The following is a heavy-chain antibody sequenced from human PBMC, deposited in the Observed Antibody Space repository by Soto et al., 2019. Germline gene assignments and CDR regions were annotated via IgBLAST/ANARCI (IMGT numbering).Heavy chain of an antibody. Sequence: GESLQISCKGSGCSFTSYWIGWVRQMPGKGLEWMGIIYPGDSDTRYSPSFQGQATISADKSISTAYLQWSSLKASDTAMYYCASSGYYYGSGSNYWGQGTLVTVSS. D-gene: IGHD3-10*01. V-gene: IGHV5-51*01. CDR3: ASSGYYYGSGSNY. J-gene: IGHJ4*02. CDR1: GCSFTSYW. CDR2: IYPGDSDT.